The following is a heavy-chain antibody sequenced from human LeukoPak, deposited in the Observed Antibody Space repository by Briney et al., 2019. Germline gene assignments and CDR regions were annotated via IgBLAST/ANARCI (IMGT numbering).Heavy chain of an antibody. CDR1: GGSFSGYY. CDR2: INLSGST. V-gene: IGHV4-34*01. Sequence: PSETLSLTCAFYGGSFSGYYWSWIRQPPGKGLEWIGEINLSGSTNYNPSPKGRVTISVETSKNQISLKLRAVTAEHQALDYIARKGGDGSSWYRVLYYFDYWGQGTLVTVSS. D-gene: IGHD6-13*01. CDR3: ARKGGDGSSWYRVLYYFDY. J-gene: IGHJ4*02.